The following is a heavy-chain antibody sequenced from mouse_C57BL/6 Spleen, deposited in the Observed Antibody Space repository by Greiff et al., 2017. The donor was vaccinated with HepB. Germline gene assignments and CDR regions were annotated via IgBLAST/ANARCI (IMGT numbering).Heavy chain of an antibody. CDR3: ARWDITTVLEGFDY. CDR1: GYAFSSSW. V-gene: IGHV1-82*01. CDR2: IYPGDGDT. Sequence: QVQLKQSGPELVKPGASVKISCKASGYAFSSSWMNWVKQRPGKGLEWIGRIYPGDGDTNYNGKFKGKATLTADKSSSTAYMQLSSLTSEDSAVYFCARWDITTVLEGFDYWGQGTTLTVSS. D-gene: IGHD1-1*01. J-gene: IGHJ2*01.